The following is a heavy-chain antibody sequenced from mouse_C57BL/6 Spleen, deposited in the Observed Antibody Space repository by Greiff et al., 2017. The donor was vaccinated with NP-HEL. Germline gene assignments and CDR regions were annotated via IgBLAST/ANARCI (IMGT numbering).Heavy chain of an antibody. D-gene: IGHD2-4*01. J-gene: IGHJ4*01. CDR1: GYSFTSYY. CDR3: ASQIDYGTGPIYAMDY. Sequence: VQLQQSGPELVKPGASVKISCKASGYSFTSYYIHWVKQRPGQGLEWIGWIYPGGGNTKYNEKFKGKATLTADKSSSPAYMQLSSLTSEDSAVYCFASQIDYGTGPIYAMDYWGQGTSVTVSS. CDR2: IYPGGGNT. V-gene: IGHV1-66*01.